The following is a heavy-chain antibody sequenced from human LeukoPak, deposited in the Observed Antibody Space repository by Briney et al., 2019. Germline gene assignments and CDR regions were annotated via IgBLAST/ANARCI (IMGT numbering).Heavy chain of an antibody. Sequence: LSETLSLTCTVSGGSISSHYWSWIRQPPGKGLEWIGYIFYSGSTNYNPSLESRITISMDTSKNQFSLRLSSVTAADTAVYYCARLYHVSSAYFLDYWGQGTLVTVSS. D-gene: IGHD3-22*01. V-gene: IGHV4-59*08. J-gene: IGHJ4*02. CDR2: IFYSGST. CDR1: GGSISSHY. CDR3: ARLYHVSSAYFLDY.